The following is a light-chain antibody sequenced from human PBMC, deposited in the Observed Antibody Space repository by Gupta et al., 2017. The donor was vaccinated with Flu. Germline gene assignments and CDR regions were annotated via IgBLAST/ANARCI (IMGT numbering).Light chain of an antibody. CDR3: QQRANWPPLT. J-gene: IGKJ4*01. CDR2: DAS. V-gene: IGKV3-11*01. Sequence: ATLSLSPGESATLSCRASQSVGKSLAWYQQKPGQAPRLIISDASYRATGIPARFSGSGYGTDFTLTISSREPEDFAPYYCQQRANWPPLTFGGGTKVEI. CDR1: QSVGKS.